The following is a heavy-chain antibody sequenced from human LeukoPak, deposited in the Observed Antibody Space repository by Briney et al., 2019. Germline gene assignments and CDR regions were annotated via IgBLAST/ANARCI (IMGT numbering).Heavy chain of an antibody. D-gene: IGHD3-22*01. V-gene: IGHV1-69*05. J-gene: IGHJ3*02. Sequence: SVKVSCKASGGTFSSYAISWVRQAPGQGLEWMGGIIPIFGTANYAQKFQGRVTIATDESTSTAYMELSSLRSEDTAVYYCARGREDYYDSSGYFYDAFDIWGQGTMVTVSS. CDR3: ARGREDYYDSSGYFYDAFDI. CDR2: IIPIFGTA. CDR1: GGTFSSYA.